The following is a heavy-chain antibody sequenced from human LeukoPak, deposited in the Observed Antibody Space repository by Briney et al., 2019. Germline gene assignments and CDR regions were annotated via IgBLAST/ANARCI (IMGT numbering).Heavy chain of an antibody. Sequence: SETLSLTCTASGGSISSSRYYWGWIRQSPGKGLEWIGSIYYSGSTYYNPSLKSRVTISVDTSKNHFSLILSSVTAADTSVYYCARHHDYGTSYFDYWGQGTLVTVSS. D-gene: IGHD3-16*01. CDR3: ARHHDYGTSYFDY. J-gene: IGHJ4*02. V-gene: IGHV4-39*01. CDR1: GGSISSSRYY. CDR2: IYYSGST.